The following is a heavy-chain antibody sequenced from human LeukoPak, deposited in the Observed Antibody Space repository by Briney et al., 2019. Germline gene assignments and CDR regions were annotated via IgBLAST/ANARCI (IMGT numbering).Heavy chain of an antibody. D-gene: IGHD1-26*01. V-gene: IGHV4-39*01. CDR1: GGSTSSSSYY. J-gene: IGHJ3*02. CDR2: IYYSGST. Sequence: SKTLSLTCTVSGGSTSSSSYYWGWIRQPPGKGLEWIGSIYYSGSTYYNPSLKSRVTISVDTSKNQFSLKLSSVTAADTAVYYCECGSYYRRSRCAFDIWGQGTMVTVSS. CDR3: ECGSYYRRSRCAFDI.